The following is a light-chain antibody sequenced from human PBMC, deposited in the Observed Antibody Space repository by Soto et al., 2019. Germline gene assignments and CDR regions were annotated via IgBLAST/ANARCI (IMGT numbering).Light chain of an antibody. V-gene: IGKV3-20*01. CDR3: QHYGRSLRT. CDR2: GAS. CDR1: QSVSSSY. J-gene: IGKJ1*01. Sequence: ETVLTQSPGTLSLSPGERATLSCRASQSVSSSYLAWYQQKPGQAPRLLIYGASNRATGIPDRFSGSGSGTDFTVTISRLEPEDLAVYYCQHYGRSLRTFGQGTKVDIK.